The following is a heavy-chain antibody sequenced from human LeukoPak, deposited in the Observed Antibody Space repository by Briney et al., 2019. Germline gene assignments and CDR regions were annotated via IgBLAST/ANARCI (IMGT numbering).Heavy chain of an antibody. J-gene: IGHJ2*01. CDR1: GYTFTSYG. D-gene: IGHD3-16*01. CDR2: ISAYNGNT. CDR3: ARDHLLRPGWYFDL. V-gene: IGHV1-18*01. Sequence: WASVTVSCKASGYTFTSYGISWVRQAPGQGLEWMGWISAYNGNTNYAQKLQGRVTMTTDTSTSTAYMELRSLRSDDTAVYYCARDHLLRPGWYFDLWGRGTLVTVSS.